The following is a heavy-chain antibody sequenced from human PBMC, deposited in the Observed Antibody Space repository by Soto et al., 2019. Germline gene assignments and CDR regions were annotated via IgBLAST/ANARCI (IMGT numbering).Heavy chain of an antibody. CDR3: AHRRQQQLVFHY. V-gene: IGHV2-5*02. D-gene: IGHD6-13*01. J-gene: IGHJ4*02. Sequence: QITLKESGPTLVKPTQTLTLTCTFSGFSLSTSGVGVGWIRQPPGKALEWLALIYWDDDKRYSPSLKSRLTITKDTSKNQVVLTMTNIDPVDTATYYCAHRRQQQLVFHYWGQGTLVTVSS. CDR1: GFSLSTSGVG. CDR2: IYWDDDK.